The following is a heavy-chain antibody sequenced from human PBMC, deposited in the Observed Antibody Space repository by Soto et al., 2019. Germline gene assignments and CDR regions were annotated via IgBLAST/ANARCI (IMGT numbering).Heavy chain of an antibody. CDR3: EERRSWYVVYYMDV. V-gene: IGHV1-69*02. J-gene: IGHJ6*03. CDR1: GGTFSSYT. CDR2: IIPILGIA. D-gene: IGHD6-13*01. Sequence: ASVKVSCKASGGTFSSYTISWVRQAPGQGLEWMGRIIPILGIANYAQKFQGRVTITADKSTSTAYMELSSLRSEDTAVYYCEERRSWYVVYYMDVWGKGKTVNVS.